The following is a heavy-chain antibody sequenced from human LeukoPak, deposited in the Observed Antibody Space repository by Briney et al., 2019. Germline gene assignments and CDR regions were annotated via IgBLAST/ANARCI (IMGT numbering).Heavy chain of an antibody. CDR1: GFTFSSYA. V-gene: IGHV3-23*01. CDR2: ISGSGGST. Sequence: GGSLRLSCAASGFTFSSYAMSWVRQAPGKGLEWVSAISGSGGSTYYADSVKGRFTISRDNSKNTLYLQMNSLRAEDTAVYYCAKEGGGNYGSSWYRYFDYWGQGTLVTVSS. J-gene: IGHJ4*02. D-gene: IGHD6-13*01. CDR3: AKEGGGNYGSSWYRYFDY.